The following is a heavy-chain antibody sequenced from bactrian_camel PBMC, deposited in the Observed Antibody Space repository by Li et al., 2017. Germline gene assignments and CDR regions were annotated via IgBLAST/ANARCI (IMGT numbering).Heavy chain of an antibody. J-gene: IGHJ6*01. D-gene: IGHD2*01. Sequence: VQLVESGGDSVQAGGSLRLSCAASGFTSDGRYCMAWFRRTPGNQREGISAMSIGGISKYYADSVKGRFTIDSAAKNTVYLRMNSVKSEDTALYYCAAVGGGSAAHTIVIARTPGDFAYWGQGTQVTVS. V-gene: IGHV3S1*01. CDR1: GFTSDGRYC. CDR3: AAVGGGSAAHTIVIARTPGDFAY. CDR2: MSIGGISK.